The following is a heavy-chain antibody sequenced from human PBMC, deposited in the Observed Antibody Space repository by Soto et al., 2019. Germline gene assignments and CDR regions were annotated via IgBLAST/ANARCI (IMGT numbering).Heavy chain of an antibody. V-gene: IGHV3-11*01. CDR1: GFTFSDYY. CDR3: FGVTMVRAVNV. CDR2: ISSSGSTL. D-gene: IGHD3-10*01. J-gene: IGHJ6*04. Sequence: GGSLRLSCAASGFTFSDYYMSWIRQAPGKGLEWVSYISSSGSTLYYADSVKGRFTISRDNAKNSLYLQMNSLRAEDTAVYYCFGVTMVRAVNVWGKGTTVTVSS.